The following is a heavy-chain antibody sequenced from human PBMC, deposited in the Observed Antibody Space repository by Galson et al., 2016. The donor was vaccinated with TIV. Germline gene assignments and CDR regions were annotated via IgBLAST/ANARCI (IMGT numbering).Heavy chain of an antibody. J-gene: IGHJ6*02. CDR1: ALNVNDNY. Sequence: SLRLSCAASALNVNDNYTTWVRQAPGKGLEWVAIMSGGGSLNYADFVRGRFTVSRDSSKNTLYLQMNSLRTDDTAIYYCTRERRFCGNNCYLSYYYGMDVWGQGTTVTVSS. CDR3: TRERRFCGNNCYLSYYYGMDV. CDR2: MSGGGSL. D-gene: IGHD2-21*01. V-gene: IGHV3-66*02.